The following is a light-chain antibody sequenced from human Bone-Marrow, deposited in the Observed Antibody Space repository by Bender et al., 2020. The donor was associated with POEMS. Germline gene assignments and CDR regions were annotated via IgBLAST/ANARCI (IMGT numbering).Light chain of an antibody. J-gene: IGLJ2*01. CDR3: CSYAGSPTVV. CDR1: SSDIGSYNL. CDR2: EVT. Sequence: QSALTQPASVAGSPGQSITISCTGTSSDIGSYNLVAWYQQHPGKAPKLMIYEVTKRPSGVSNRFSGSQSGNTASLTISGLQAEDEADYYCCSYAGSPTVVFGGGTKLTVL. V-gene: IGLV2-23*02.